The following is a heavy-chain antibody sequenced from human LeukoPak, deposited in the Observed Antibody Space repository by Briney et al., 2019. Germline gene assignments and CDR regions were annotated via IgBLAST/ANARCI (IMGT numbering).Heavy chain of an antibody. D-gene: IGHD3-10*01. CDR2: IYYSGST. CDR1: GGSISSYY. CDR3: ARHHREEIFTMVRGVTPSPTYYFDY. J-gene: IGHJ4*02. V-gene: IGHV4-59*08. Sequence: TSETLSLTCTVSGGSISSYYWSWIRQPPGKGLEWIGYIYYSGSTYYNPSLKSRVTISVDTSKNQFSLKLSSVTAADTAVYYCARHHREEIFTMVRGVTPSPTYYFDYWGQGTLVTVSS.